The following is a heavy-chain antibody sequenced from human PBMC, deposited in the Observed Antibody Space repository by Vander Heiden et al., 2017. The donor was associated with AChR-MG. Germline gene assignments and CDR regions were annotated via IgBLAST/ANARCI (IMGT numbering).Heavy chain of an antibody. CDR2: INPNSGGT. D-gene: IGHD6-13*01. V-gene: IGHV1-2*02. CDR1: GYTFTGYY. J-gene: IGHJ4*02. CDR3: ARGPAGPHSSSWYVDY. Sequence: QVQLVQSGAEVKKPGASVTVSCKASGYTFTGYYMHWVRQAPGQGLEWMGWINPNSGGTNYAQKFQGRVTMTRDTSISTAYMELSRLRSDDTAVYYCARGPAGPHSSSWYVDYWGQGTLVTVSS.